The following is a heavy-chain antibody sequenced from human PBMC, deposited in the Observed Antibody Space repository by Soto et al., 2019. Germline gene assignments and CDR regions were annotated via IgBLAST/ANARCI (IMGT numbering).Heavy chain of an antibody. J-gene: IGHJ4*02. Sequence: QVQLVESGGGVVQPGGSLRLSCAASGFTFSSYGMNWVRQAPGKGLEGVAVISDDGGNKYYADSVKGRFTISRDNSKNTLYLQMNSLRAEDTAVYYCAKDQDIVVVVAATLCFDYWGQGTLVTVSS. CDR1: GFTFSSYG. CDR3: AKDQDIVVVVAATLCFDY. V-gene: IGHV3-30*18. CDR2: ISDDGGNK. D-gene: IGHD2-15*01.